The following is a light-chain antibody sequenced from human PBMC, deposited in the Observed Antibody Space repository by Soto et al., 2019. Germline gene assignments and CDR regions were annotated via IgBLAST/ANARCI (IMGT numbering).Light chain of an antibody. Sequence: QSALTQPASVSGSPRQSITISCTGTSSDVGGYNYVSWYQQHPGRAPKLIIYDVTNRPSGISNRFSGSKSGNTASLTISGLQTEDEADYYCISFTSRHIYVFGTGTKLTVL. CDR3: ISFTSRHIYV. J-gene: IGLJ1*01. CDR2: DVT. CDR1: SSDVGGYNY. V-gene: IGLV2-14*03.